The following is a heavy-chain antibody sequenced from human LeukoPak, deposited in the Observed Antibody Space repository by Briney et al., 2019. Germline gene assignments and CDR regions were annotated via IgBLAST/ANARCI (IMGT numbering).Heavy chain of an antibody. Sequence: ASVKVSCKTSGYTFTSYAMHWVRQAPGQRLEWMGWINAGNGNTKYSQKFQGRVTITRDTSASTAYMELSSLRSEDTAVYYCASNLAVAGTIIDYWGQGTLVTVSS. V-gene: IGHV1-3*01. D-gene: IGHD6-19*01. CDR1: GYTFTSYA. CDR3: ASNLAVAGTIIDY. J-gene: IGHJ4*02. CDR2: INAGNGNT.